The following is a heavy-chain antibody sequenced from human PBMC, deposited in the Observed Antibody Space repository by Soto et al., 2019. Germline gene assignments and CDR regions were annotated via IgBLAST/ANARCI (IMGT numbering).Heavy chain of an antibody. J-gene: IGHJ6*02. CDR3: ASTRITMIVVVIPYGMDV. CDR1: GGSISSSSYY. D-gene: IGHD3-22*01. CDR2: IYYSGST. Sequence: QLQLQESGPGLVKPSETLSLTCTVSGGSISSSSYYWGWIRQPPGKGLEWIGSIYYSGSTYYNPSLKSRVTISVDTSKNQFSLKLSSVTAADTAVYYCASTRITMIVVVIPYGMDVWGQGTTVTVSS. V-gene: IGHV4-39*01.